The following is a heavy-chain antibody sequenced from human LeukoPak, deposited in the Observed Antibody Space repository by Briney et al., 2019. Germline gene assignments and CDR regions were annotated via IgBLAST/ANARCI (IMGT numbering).Heavy chain of an antibody. Sequence: SETLSLTCAVYGGSFSSYYWSWIRQPPGKGLEWIGYIYYSGTTNYNPSLKSRVTISVDTSKNQFSLKLSSVTAADTAVYYCARGVYIAAAQYAYWGQGTLVTVSS. D-gene: IGHD6-13*01. V-gene: IGHV4-59*01. CDR3: ARGVYIAAAQYAY. CDR1: GGSFSSYY. J-gene: IGHJ4*02. CDR2: IYYSGTT.